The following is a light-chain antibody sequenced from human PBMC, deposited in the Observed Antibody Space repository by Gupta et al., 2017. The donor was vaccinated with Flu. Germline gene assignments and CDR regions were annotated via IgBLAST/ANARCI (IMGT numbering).Light chain of an antibody. V-gene: IGKV1-39*01. CDR1: QYISTY. CDR3: QQTFNTPHA. Sequence: DIQVTQSPSSLSAAVGDRVTITCRASQYISTYLNWYQHKPGKAPNVLIYDASSLPSEVPSRFTGSGSGTDVTLTINSLQPEDSASYYCQQTFNTPHAFGQGTKLEI. J-gene: IGKJ2*01. CDR2: DAS.